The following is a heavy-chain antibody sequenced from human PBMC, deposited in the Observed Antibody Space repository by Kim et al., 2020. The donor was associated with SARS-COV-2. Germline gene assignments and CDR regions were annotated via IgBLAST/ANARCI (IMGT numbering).Heavy chain of an antibody. CDR3: ARVSIVEFGPLYFDL. Sequence: SETLSLTCTVSGGSVSSGSYYWSWIRQPPGKGLEWIGYIYYSGSTNYNPSLKSRVTISVDTSKNQFSLKLSSVTAADTAVYYCARVSIVEFGPLYFDLWGRGTLVTVSS. CDR2: IYYSGST. D-gene: IGHD2-21*01. CDR1: GGSVSSGSYY. V-gene: IGHV4-61*01. J-gene: IGHJ2*01.